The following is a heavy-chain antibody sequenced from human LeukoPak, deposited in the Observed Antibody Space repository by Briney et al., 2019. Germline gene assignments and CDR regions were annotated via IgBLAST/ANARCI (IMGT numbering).Heavy chain of an antibody. CDR3: ARGYCSGGSCYPPWD. V-gene: IGHV3-74*01. CDR1: GFTFSSYW. J-gene: IGHJ4*02. Sequence: PGGSLRLSCAASGFTFSSYWMHWVRQAPGKGLVWVSRINTDGSSTNYADSVKGRFTISRDNAKNTLYLQMNSLRAEDTAVYYCARGYCSGGSCYPPWDWGQGTLVTVSS. CDR2: INTDGSST. D-gene: IGHD2-15*01.